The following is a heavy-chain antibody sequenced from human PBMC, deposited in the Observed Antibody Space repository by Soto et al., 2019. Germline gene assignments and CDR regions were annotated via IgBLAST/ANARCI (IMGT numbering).Heavy chain of an antibody. CDR3: ARGLLSVLPYYYYGLDV. D-gene: IGHD2-15*01. CDR2: ISVYNGNT. J-gene: IGHJ6*02. Sequence: QVQLVQSGVEVKNPGASVRVSCKASAYPFTSYGISWVRQAPGQGLEWMGWISVYNGNTNYAREFQGRVTLTTDTSTSTAYIELRRLRSDDTAVYYFARGLLSVLPYYYYGLDVWGQGTTVIVSS. V-gene: IGHV1-18*01. CDR1: AYPFTSYG.